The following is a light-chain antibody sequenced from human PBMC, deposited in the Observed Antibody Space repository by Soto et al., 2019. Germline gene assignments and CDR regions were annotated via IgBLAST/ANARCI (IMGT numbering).Light chain of an antibody. Sequence: EIRMTKSQYYLSASVGDIVTSTCLASQDISNYLNWYQQKPGKAPKLLIYDASNLETGVPSRFSGSGSGTDFTFTISSLQPEDIAAHYCPLYDNLPLPFGGGTKVAIK. CDR2: DAS. J-gene: IGKJ4*02. V-gene: IGKV1-33*01. CDR1: QDISNY. CDR3: PLYDNLPLP.